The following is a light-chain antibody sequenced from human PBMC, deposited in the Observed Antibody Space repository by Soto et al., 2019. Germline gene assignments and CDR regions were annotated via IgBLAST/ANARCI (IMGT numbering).Light chain of an antibody. CDR3: SSYTSSSTQV. Sequence: QSVLTEPAVGYGSTGQWLPISCTKNSSDVGGYNYVSWYQQHPGRAPKLMIYDVSNRPSGVSNRFSGSKSGNTASLTISGLQAEDEADYYCSSYTSSSTQVFGSGTKVTVL. V-gene: IGLV2-14*01. CDR2: DVS. CDR1: SSDVGGYNY. J-gene: IGLJ1*01.